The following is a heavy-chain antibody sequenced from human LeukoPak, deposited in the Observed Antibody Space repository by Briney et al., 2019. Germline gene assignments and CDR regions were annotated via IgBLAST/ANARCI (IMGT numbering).Heavy chain of an antibody. CDR3: AKASAGSSWYLGDDY. V-gene: IGHV3-33*06. J-gene: IGHJ4*02. CDR1: GFTFSSYG. D-gene: IGHD6-13*01. CDR2: IWYDGSNK. Sequence: PGGSLRLSCAASGFTFSSYGMHWVRQAPGKGLEWVAVIWYDGSNKYYADSVKGRFTISRDNSKNTLYLQMNSLRAEVTAVYYCAKASAGSSWYLGDDYWGQGTLVTVSS.